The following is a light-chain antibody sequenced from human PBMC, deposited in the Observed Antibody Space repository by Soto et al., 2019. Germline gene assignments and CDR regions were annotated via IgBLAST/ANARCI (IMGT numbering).Light chain of an antibody. J-gene: IGKJ1*01. V-gene: IGKV3-11*01. CDR1: QSVNNF. CDR3: QQYSTYPWT. Sequence: EILLTQSPAIVSLSPGERATLSCSASQSVNNFFAWYQQKPGQXPRXXIYDASYRAPGIPARFSVIVSATELTLTIRSLQPDDCETYYGQQYSTYPWTFGQGTKVDIK. CDR2: DAS.